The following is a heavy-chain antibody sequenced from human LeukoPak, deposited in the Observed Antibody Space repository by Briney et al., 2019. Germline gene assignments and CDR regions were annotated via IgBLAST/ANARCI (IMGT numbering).Heavy chain of an antibody. CDR1: GYTFTAYY. V-gene: IGHV1-2*02. Sequence: ASLKVSCKASGYTFTAYYINWVRQAPGQGLEWMGWINPNSGGTKYAQKFQGRVTMTRDMSTNTVYMELSGLTSDDTAVYYCAKDPCTTWTRCFTSGFGPWGQGTLVTVSS. CDR2: INPNSGGT. D-gene: IGHD2-2*01. J-gene: IGHJ5*02. CDR3: AKDPCTTWTRCFTSGFGP.